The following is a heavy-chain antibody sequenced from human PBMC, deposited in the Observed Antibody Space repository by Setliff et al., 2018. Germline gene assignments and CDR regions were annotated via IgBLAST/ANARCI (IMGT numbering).Heavy chain of an antibody. CDR1: GGTFSSYA. CDR3: ARSDYNFWSGYSLPYYFDY. V-gene: IGHV1-69*13. Sequence: SVKVSCKASGGTFSSYAISWVRQAPGQGLEWMGGIIPIFGTANYAQKFQGRVTITADESTSTAYMELSTLRSEDTAVYYCARSDYNFWSGYSLPYYFDYWGQGTLVTVSS. CDR2: IIPIFGTA. D-gene: IGHD3-3*01. J-gene: IGHJ4*02.